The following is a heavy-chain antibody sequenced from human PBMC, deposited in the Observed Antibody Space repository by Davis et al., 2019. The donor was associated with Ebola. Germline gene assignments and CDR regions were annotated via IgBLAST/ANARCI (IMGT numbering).Heavy chain of an antibody. CDR3: ARDGAMGY. Sequence: ASVKVSCKASGYTFTSYYMHWVRQAPGQGLEWMGLINPSGDVTTNTQRFQDRVTITRDTSTSIAYMELSGLRSEDTAMYYCARDGAMGYWGQGTPVTVSS. CDR2: INPSGDVT. J-gene: IGHJ4*02. D-gene: IGHD1-26*01. V-gene: IGHV1-46*01. CDR1: GYTFTSYY.